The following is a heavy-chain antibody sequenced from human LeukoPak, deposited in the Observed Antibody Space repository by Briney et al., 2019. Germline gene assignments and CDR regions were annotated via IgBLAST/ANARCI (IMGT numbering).Heavy chain of an antibody. Sequence: GGSLRLSCAASGLTMSTYWMSWVRQAPGKGLEWVASINPAGSDKKYVDSVKGRFTISRDNADNSLYLQMNSLRVEDTALYYCARLTSMVTTFVYWGQGALVTVSS. J-gene: IGHJ4*02. V-gene: IGHV3-7*01. CDR1: GLTMSTYW. CDR2: INPAGSDK. CDR3: ARLTSMVTTFVY. D-gene: IGHD2-21*02.